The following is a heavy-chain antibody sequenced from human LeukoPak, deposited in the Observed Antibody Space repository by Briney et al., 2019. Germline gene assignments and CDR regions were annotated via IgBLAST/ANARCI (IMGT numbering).Heavy chain of an antibody. Sequence: GGPLRLPCAASGFTFSSYWMHGVRQVPGKAVVWVSRINTGGSSTTSADCVKGRFTISRDNAKNTLYLQMNSLRAEDKAVYYCARSNQADDYWGQGTLVTVSS. J-gene: IGHJ4*02. CDR3: ARSNQADDY. CDR2: INTGGSST. D-gene: IGHD4-11*01. CDR1: GFTFSSYW. V-gene: IGHV3-74*01.